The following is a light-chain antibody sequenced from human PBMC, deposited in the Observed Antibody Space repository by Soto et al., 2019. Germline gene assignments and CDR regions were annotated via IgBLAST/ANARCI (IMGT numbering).Light chain of an antibody. CDR3: QQYGSSTET. J-gene: IGKJ1*01. Sequence: EIVLTQSPGTLSLSPGERATLSCRASQSVSSSYLAWYQQKPGQAPRLLIYGASSRATGIPDRFSGSGSGTDFTLTISRLETEDFAVYDCQQYGSSTETFGQGTKVDNK. V-gene: IGKV3-20*01. CDR1: QSVSSSY. CDR2: GAS.